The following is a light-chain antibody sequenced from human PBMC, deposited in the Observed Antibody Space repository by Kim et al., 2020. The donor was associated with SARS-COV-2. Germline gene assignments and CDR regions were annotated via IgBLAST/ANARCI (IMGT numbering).Light chain of an antibody. CDR2: GKN. J-gene: IGLJ2*01. CDR3: NSRDSSGNHEV. V-gene: IGLV3-19*01. CDR1: SLRSYY. Sequence: SSELTQDPAVSVALGQTVRITCQGDSLRSYYASWYQQKPGQAPVLVIYGKNNRPSGIQDRFSGSSSGNTASLTITGAQAEDEADYYCNSRDSSGNHEVFGGGAQLTVL.